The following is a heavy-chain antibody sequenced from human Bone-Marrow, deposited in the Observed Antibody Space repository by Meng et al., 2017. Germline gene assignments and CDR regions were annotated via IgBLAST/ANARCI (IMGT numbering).Heavy chain of an antibody. Sequence: QGEPQESGPGLVKPSQTLSLTCTVSGGSISSGGNYWSWIRQHSGKGLEWIGYIYYSGNTYYNPSLKSLVNISVDTSKNQFSLKVSSVTAADTAVYYCARGSTNWFDPWGQGILVTVSS. CDR3: ARGSTNWFDP. CDR1: GGSISSGGNY. CDR2: IYYSGNT. J-gene: IGHJ5*02. V-gene: IGHV4-31*01.